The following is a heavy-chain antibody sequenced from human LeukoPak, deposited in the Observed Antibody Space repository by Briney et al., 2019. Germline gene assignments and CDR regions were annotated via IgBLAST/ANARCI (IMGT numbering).Heavy chain of an antibody. CDR2: ISAYNGNT. V-gene: IGHV1-18*01. J-gene: IGHJ3*02. CDR3: ARASTYYYDSSGYYIFPDAFDI. Sequence: ASVKVSCKASGYTFTSYGISWVRQAPGQGLEWMGWISAYNGNTNYAQKLQGRVTMTTDTSTSTAYMELRSLRSDDTAVYYCARASTYYYDSSGYYIFPDAFDIWGQGTMVTVSS. CDR1: GYTFTSYG. D-gene: IGHD3-22*01.